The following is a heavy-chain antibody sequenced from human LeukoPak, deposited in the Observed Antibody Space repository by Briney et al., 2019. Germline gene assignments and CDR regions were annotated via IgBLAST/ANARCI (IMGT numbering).Heavy chain of an antibody. CDR1: GGSISSYY. Sequence: SETLSLTCTVSGGSISSYYWGWIRQPPGKGLEWIGSIYYSGSTYYNPSLKSRVTISVDTSKNQFSLKLSSVTAADTAVYYCARSGSTAHDYWGQGTLVTVSS. J-gene: IGHJ4*02. D-gene: IGHD1-26*01. V-gene: IGHV4-39*07. CDR3: ARSGSTAHDY. CDR2: IYYSGST.